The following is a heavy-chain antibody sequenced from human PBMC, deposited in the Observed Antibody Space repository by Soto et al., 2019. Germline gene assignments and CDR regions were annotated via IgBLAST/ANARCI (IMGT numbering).Heavy chain of an antibody. Sequence: GGSLRLSCAASGFTFSSYGMHWVRQAPGKGLEWVAVIWYDGSNKYYADSVKGRFTISRDNSKNTLYLQMNSLRAEDTAVYYCARDGSRVTIFGVVNDPYYYMDVWGKGTTVTVSS. V-gene: IGHV3-33*01. CDR2: IWYDGSNK. CDR1: GFTFSSYG. CDR3: ARDGSRVTIFGVVNDPYYYMDV. D-gene: IGHD3-3*01. J-gene: IGHJ6*03.